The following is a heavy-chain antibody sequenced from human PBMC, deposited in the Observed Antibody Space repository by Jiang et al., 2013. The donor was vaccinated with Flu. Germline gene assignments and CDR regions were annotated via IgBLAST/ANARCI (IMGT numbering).Heavy chain of an antibody. CDR1: GGSFSGYY. Sequence: TLSLTCAVYGGSFSGYYWSWIRQPPGKGLEWIGEINHSGSTNYNPSLKSRVTISVDTSKNQFSLKLSSVTAADTAVYYCARGGGAVAGTTGFDYWGQGTLVTVSS. D-gene: IGHD6-19*01. V-gene: IGHV4-34*01. J-gene: IGHJ4*02. CDR2: INHSGST. CDR3: ARGGGAVAGTTGFDY.